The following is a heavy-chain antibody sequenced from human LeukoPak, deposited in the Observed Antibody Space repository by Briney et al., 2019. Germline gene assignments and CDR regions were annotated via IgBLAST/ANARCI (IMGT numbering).Heavy chain of an antibody. CDR1: GGSFSGYY. CDR3: ARSSGYYYGVNYFDY. CDR2: IYYSGST. Sequence: SETLSLTCAVYGGSFSGYYWSWIRQPPGKGLEWIGYIYYSGSTYYNPSLKSRVTISVDTSKNQFSLKLSSVTAADTAVYYCARSSGYYYGVNYFDYWGQGTLVTVSS. J-gene: IGHJ4*02. D-gene: IGHD3-22*01. V-gene: IGHV4-30-4*01.